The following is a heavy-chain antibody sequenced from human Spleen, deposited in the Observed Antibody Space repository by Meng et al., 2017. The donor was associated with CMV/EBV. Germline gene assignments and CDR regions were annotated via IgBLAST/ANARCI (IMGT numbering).Heavy chain of an antibody. D-gene: IGHD4-11*01. J-gene: IGHJ4*02. Sequence: GESLKISCAASGFTFSSYWMSWVRQAPGKGLEWVSALSANSHRSHYADSVKGRFSISRDDSTNTLYLQLNSLRAEDTAIYFCAKESPYSSPRLYYFDHWGQGALVTVSS. CDR1: GFTFSSYW. CDR2: LSANSHRS. CDR3: AKESPYSSPRLYYFDH. V-gene: IGHV3-23*01.